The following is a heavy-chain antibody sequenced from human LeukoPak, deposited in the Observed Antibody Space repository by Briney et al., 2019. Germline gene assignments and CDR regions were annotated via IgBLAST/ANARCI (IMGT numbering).Heavy chain of an antibody. CDR2: ISGSGGST. D-gene: IGHD2-2*02. J-gene: IGHJ2*01. Sequence: GGSLTLLCAASGSTFSHYDMPCVRQAPGKGLEWVSVISGSGGSTYYAGSVKGRFTISRDNSKNTVYLQMNSLRPKSTGVYYTALYPSGRSLQTKWACDLWGRGTRVTVSS. CDR1: GSTFSHYD. CDR3: ALYPSGRSLQTKWACDL. V-gene: IGHV3-23*01.